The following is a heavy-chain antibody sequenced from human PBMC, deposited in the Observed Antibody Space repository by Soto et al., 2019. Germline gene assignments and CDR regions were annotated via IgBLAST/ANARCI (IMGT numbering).Heavy chain of an antibody. V-gene: IGHV4-59*01. J-gene: IGHJ4*02. D-gene: IGHD6-13*01. CDR2: IYYSGST. CDR1: GGSISSYY. Sequence: SETLSLTCTVSGGSISSYYWSWIRQPPGKGLEWIGYIYYSGSTNYNPSLKSRVTISVDTSKNQFSLKLSSVTAADTAVYYCASTKFGGSSWYYWGQGTLVTVSS. CDR3: ASTKFGGSSWYY.